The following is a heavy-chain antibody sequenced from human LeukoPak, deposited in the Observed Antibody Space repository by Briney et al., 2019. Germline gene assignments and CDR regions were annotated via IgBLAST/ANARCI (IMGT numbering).Heavy chain of an antibody. J-gene: IGHJ5*02. V-gene: IGHV5-51*01. CDR2: IYPGDSDT. D-gene: IGHD2-21*02. Sequence: GESLKISCKGSGYSFTSYWIGWVRQMPGKGLEWMGIIYPGDSDTRHSPSFQGQVTISADKSISTAYLQWSSLKASDTAMYYCARQMVVTAIPGWFDPWGQGTLVTVSS. CDR3: ARQMVVTAIPGWFDP. CDR1: GYSFTSYW.